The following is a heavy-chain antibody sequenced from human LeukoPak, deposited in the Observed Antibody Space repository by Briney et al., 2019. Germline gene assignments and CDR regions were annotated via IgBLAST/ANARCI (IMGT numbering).Heavy chain of an antibody. CDR1: GVSISSSSYY. J-gene: IGHJ4*02. D-gene: IGHD4-17*01. V-gene: IGHV4-39*07. CDR2: IYSSGST. Sequence: SETLSLTCNVSGVSISSSSYYWGWIRQPPGKGLEWIGSIYSSGSTYYNSSLKSRVTISIDTSKNQFSLKLSSVTAADTAVYYCARAADYGDYFIWGQGTLVTVSS. CDR3: ARAADYGDYFI.